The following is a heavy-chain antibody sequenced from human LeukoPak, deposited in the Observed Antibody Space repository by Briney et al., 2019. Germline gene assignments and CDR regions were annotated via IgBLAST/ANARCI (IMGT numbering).Heavy chain of an antibody. D-gene: IGHD4-17*01. CDR3: ARAGTTVIPDY. CDR2: IWYDGSNK. CDR1: GFTFSSYG. J-gene: IGHJ4*02. Sequence: GGSLRLSCAASGFTFSSYGMHWVHQAPGKGLEWVAVIWYDGSNKYYADSVKGRFTISRDNSKNTLYLQMNSLRAEDTAVYYCARAGTTVIPDYWGQGTLVTVSS. V-gene: IGHV3-33*01.